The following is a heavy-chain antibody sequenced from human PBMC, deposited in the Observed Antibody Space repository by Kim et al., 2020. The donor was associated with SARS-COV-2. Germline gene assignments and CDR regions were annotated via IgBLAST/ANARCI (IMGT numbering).Heavy chain of an antibody. CDR1: GYTFTAYY. CDR3: ARAPEEGAAAACDS. Sequence: ASVKVSCKASGYTFTAYYMFWVRQAPGQGLEWMGWINLSSGYTNYAQKFEGRVTMTRDTSISTAFMEVSRLRLDDTALYFCARAPEEGAAAACDSWGPGTLVTVSS. CDR2: INLSSGYT. J-gene: IGHJ5*01. V-gene: IGHV1-2*02. D-gene: IGHD6-13*01.